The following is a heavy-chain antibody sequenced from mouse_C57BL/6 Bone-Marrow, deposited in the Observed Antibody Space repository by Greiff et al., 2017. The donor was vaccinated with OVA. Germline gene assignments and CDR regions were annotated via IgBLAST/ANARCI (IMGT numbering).Heavy chain of an antibody. CDR1: GYTFTDYA. D-gene: IGHD1-1*01. CDR2: ISTYYGDA. Sequence: VKLMESGPELVRPGVSVKISCKGSGYTFTDYAMHWVKQSHAKSLEWIGVISTYYGDASYNQKFKDKATMTVDKSSSTAYMELARLTSEDSAVYYCAGFITTGGYAMDYWGQGTSVTVSS. CDR3: AGFITTGGYAMDY. J-gene: IGHJ4*01. V-gene: IGHV1-67*01.